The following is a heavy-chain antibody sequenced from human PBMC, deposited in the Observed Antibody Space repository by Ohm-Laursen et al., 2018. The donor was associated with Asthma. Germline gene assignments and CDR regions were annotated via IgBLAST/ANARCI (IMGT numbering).Heavy chain of an antibody. CDR2: ISGSGGST. CDR1: GFAFNSYA. CDR3: AVRTTSAGFDV. V-gene: IGHV3-23*01. D-gene: IGHD1-1*01. J-gene: IGHJ6*02. Sequence: SLRLSCAASGFAFNSYAMSWVRQAPGQGLEWVSGISGSGGSTYYADSVKGRFTISRDNAKNSLYLQMNSLRAQDTAVYYCAVRTTSAGFDVWGQGTTVTVSS.